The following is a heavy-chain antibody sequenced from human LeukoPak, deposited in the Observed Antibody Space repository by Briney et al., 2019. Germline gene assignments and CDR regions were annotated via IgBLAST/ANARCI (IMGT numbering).Heavy chain of an antibody. CDR1: GGSISSSSYY. CDR2: IYYSGST. Sequence: SETLSLTCTVSGGSISSSSYYWGWIRQPPGKGLEWIGSIYYSGSTYYNPSLKSRVTISVDTSKNQFSLKLSSVTAADTAVYYCARDLVHGDYVSGYWGQGTLVTVSS. D-gene: IGHD4-17*01. CDR3: ARDLVHGDYVSGY. J-gene: IGHJ4*02. V-gene: IGHV4-39*02.